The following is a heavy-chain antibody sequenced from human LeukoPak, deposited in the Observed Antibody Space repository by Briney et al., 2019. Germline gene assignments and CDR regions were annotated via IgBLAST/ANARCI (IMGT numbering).Heavy chain of an antibody. J-gene: IGHJ4*02. CDR3: AKGDSSSYVQYYFDF. D-gene: IGHD6-6*01. CDR1: GFTFSSYA. Sequence: GGSLRLSCAASGFTFSSYAMHWVRQAPGKGLEWVAVISYDGSNKYYADSVRGRFTISRDNSKNTLYLQMDSLRAGDTAVYYCAKGDSSSYVQYYFDFWGQGTLVTVSS. V-gene: IGHV3-30*04. CDR2: ISYDGSNK.